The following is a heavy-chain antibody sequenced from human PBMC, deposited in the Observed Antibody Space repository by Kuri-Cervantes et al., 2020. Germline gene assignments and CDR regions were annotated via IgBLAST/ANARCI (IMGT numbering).Heavy chain of an antibody. CDR3: ARDQAIYYDSSGYYGGYYYGMDV. V-gene: IGHV1-69*13. CDR1: GYTHPSYA. J-gene: IGHJ6*02. Sequence: SVQDSCKASGYTHPSYAMNWVRQAPGQGLEWMGGIIPIFCTADYAQKFQGRVTITADESKSTAYMELSNLRSEDTAVYYCARDQAIYYDSSGYYGGYYYGMDVWGQGTTVTVSS. CDR2: IIPIFCTA. D-gene: IGHD3-22*01.